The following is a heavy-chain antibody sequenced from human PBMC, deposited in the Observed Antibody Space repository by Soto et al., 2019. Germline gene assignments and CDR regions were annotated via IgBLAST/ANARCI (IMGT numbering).Heavy chain of an antibody. J-gene: IGHJ5*02. CDR3: ARHRARNWFDP. V-gene: IGHV4-39*01. Sequence: PSETLSLTCIVSGGSISSSSYYWGWIRQPPGKGLEWIGSIYYSGSTYYNPARKSRVTISVDTSKDQFSLKRSSVTAADTAVFYCARHRARNWFDPWGQGTLVTVSS. D-gene: IGHD6-6*01. CDR2: IYYSGST. CDR1: GGSISSSSYY.